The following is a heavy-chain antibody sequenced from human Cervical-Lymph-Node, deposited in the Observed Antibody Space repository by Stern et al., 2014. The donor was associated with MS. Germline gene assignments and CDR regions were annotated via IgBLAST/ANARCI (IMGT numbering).Heavy chain of an antibody. CDR2: IYHSWVT. V-gene: IGHV4-31*03. CDR1: GDSIRSGAYH. Sequence: QVQLQESGPGLVTPSQTLSVTCTVSGDSIRSGAYHWTWIRQHPGKGLEWIGNIYHSWVTSYNPSLQSRISISIDAAKNQFSLNLSSVTSADTAVYYCARALGPMNHYYYYKTDLWGQGTTVTVSS. D-gene: IGHD3-10*01. J-gene: IGHJ6*02. CDR3: ARALGPMNHYYYYKTDL.